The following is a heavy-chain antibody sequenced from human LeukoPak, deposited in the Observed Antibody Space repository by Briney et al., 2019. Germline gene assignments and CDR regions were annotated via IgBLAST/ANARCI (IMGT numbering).Heavy chain of an antibody. V-gene: IGHV1-69*04. CDR2: IIPILGIA. D-gene: IGHD3-3*01. J-gene: IGHJ4*02. CDR3: ARGFRFFGVFPAIFDY. CDR1: GGTFSSYA. Sequence: SVKVSCKASGGTFSSYAISWVRQAPGQGLEWMGRIIPILGIANYAQKFQGRVTITADKSTSTAYMELSSLKSEDTAVYYCARGFRFFGVFPAIFDYGGQGPLVTVSS.